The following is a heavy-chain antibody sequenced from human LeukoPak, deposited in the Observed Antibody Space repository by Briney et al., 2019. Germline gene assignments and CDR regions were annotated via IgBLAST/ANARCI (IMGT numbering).Heavy chain of an antibody. CDR1: RYTFTGYY. CDR3: ARDGYGDLYYYYGMDV. D-gene: IGHD4-17*01. J-gene: IGHJ6*02. CDR2: INPNSGGT. V-gene: IGHV1-2*02. Sequence: ASVKVSCKASRYTFTGYYMHWVRQAPGQGLEWMGWINPNSGGTNYAQKFQGRVTMTRDTSISTAYMELSRLRSDDTAVYYCARDGYGDLYYYYGMDVWGQGTTVTVSS.